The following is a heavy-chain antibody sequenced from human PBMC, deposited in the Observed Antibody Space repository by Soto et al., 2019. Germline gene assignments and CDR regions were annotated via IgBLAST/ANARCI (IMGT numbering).Heavy chain of an antibody. D-gene: IGHD4-17*01. V-gene: IGHV3-23*01. CDR3: AGEPHDYGYYGKDY. CDR1: GFTFSSYA. Sequence: EVQLLESGGGLVQPGGSLRLSCAASGFTFSSYAMSWVRQAPGTGLEWVSAISGSGGSTYYADSVKGRFTISRDNSKNTLYLQMNSLRAEDTAVYYCAGEPHDYGYYGKDYWGQGTLVTVSS. CDR2: ISGSGGST. J-gene: IGHJ4*02.